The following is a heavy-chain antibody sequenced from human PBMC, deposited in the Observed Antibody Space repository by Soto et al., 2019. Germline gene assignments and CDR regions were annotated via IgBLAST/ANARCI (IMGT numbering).Heavy chain of an antibody. CDR2: IYYSGST. CDR3: ARGEVRGYSGYDSAIDY. Sequence: PSETLSLTCTVSGGYVSSGSYYWSWIRQPPGKGLEWIGYIYYSGSTNYNPSLKSRVTISVDTSKNQFSLKLSSVTAADTAVYYCARGEVRGYSGYDSAIDYWGQGTLVTVSS. CDR1: GGYVSSGSYY. D-gene: IGHD5-12*01. J-gene: IGHJ4*02. V-gene: IGHV4-61*01.